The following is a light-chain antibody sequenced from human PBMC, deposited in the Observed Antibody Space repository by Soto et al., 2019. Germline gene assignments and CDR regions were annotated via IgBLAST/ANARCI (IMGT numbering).Light chain of an antibody. V-gene: IGKV3D-15*01. CDR2: GAS. CDR3: QHYNTWPHMLS. J-gene: IGKJ4*01. CDR1: QSVSSY. Sequence: EIVLTQSPATLSLSPGERATLSCRASQSVSSYLAWYQQKPGQAPRLLIYGASSRATGIPATFSGSGSGTEFTLTISSLQSDDFAIYYCQHYNTWPHMLSFRGGTKVDIK.